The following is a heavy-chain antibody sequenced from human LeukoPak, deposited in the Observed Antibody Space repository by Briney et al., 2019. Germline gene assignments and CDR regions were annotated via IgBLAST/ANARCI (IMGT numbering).Heavy chain of an antibody. V-gene: IGHV3-9*01. Sequence: PGRSLRLSCAASGFTFDDYAMHWVRQAPGEGLEWVSGISWNSGSIGYADSVKGRFTISRDNAKNSLYLQMNSLRAEDTALYYCATGYSSSWYGANWGQGTLVTVSS. CDR1: GFTFDDYA. CDR3: ATGYSSSWYGAN. J-gene: IGHJ4*02. CDR2: ISWNSGSI. D-gene: IGHD6-13*01.